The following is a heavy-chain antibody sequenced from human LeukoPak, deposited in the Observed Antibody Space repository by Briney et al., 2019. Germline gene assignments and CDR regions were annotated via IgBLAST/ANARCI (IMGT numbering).Heavy chain of an antibody. V-gene: IGHV3-74*01. CDR1: GFTFSSYW. CDR3: AKDSTPYYYYGMDV. CDR2: INGDGSST. J-gene: IGHJ6*02. Sequence: AGGSLRLSCAASGFTFSSYWMHWVRQAPGKGLVWVSRINGDGSSTSYADSVKGRFTISRDNAKNTLYLQMNSLRAEDTAVYYCAKDSTPYYYYGMDVWGQGTTVTVSS.